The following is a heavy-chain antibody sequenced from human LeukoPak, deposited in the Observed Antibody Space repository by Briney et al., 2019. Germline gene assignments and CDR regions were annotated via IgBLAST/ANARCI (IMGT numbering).Heavy chain of an antibody. V-gene: IGHV1-69*05. CDR2: IIPIFGTA. D-gene: IGHD4-17*01. CDR1: GGTFSSYA. Sequence: AASVKVSCKASGGTFSSYAISWVRQAPGQGLEWMGGIIPIFGTANYAQEFQGRVTITTDESTSTAYMELSSLRSEDTAVYYCARNIYGDYPSPYYYYMDVWGKGTTVTVSS. CDR3: ARNIYGDYPSPYYYYMDV. J-gene: IGHJ6*03.